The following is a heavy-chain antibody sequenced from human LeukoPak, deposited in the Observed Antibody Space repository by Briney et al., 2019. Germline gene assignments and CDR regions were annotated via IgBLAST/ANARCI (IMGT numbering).Heavy chain of an antibody. Sequence: GGSLRLSCAASGFTFTKYWMSWVRQAPGKGLEWVANIKQDGSEKYYVDSVKGRFTISRDNAQKSLYLQMSSLRAEDTAVYYCARSYDSSGGFDYWGQGTLVTVSS. CDR2: IKQDGSEK. J-gene: IGHJ4*02. V-gene: IGHV3-7*03. CDR1: GFTFTKYW. D-gene: IGHD3-22*01. CDR3: ARSYDSSGGFDY.